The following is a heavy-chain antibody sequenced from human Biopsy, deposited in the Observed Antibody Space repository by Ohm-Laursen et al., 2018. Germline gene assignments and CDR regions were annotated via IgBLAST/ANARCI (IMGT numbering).Heavy chain of an antibody. CDR3: VRSLRNYDFLDS. D-gene: IGHD3-16*01. CDR1: GFNFDDYA. Sequence: SLRLSCTASGFNFDDYAMHWIRQGPGKGLEWVAGLTWNSGTIAYAGSVRGRFTISRGNAKNSLYLQMNNLTSEDTALYYCVRSLRNYDFLDSWGQGTLVSVPS. J-gene: IGHJ4*02. CDR2: LTWNSGTI. V-gene: IGHV3-9*01.